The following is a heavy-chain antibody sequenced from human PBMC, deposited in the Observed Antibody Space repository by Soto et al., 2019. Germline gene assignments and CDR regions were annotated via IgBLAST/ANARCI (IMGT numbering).Heavy chain of an antibody. CDR2: IIPIFGTA. CDR3: ARRYDYDSSGYISARFDP. V-gene: IGHV1-69*01. CDR1: GGTFSSYA. Sequence: QVQLVQSGAEVKKPGSSVKVSCTASGGTFSSYAISWVRQAPGQGLEWMGGIIPIFGTANYAQKFQGRVTITADESTSTAYMELSSLRSEDTAVYYCARRYDYDSSGYISARFDPWGQGTLVTVSS. D-gene: IGHD3-22*01. J-gene: IGHJ5*02.